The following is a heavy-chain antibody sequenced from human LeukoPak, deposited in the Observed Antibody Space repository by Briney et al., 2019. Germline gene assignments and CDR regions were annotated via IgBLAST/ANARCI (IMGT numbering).Heavy chain of an antibody. CDR3: AKDQYDYVRGEFDY. D-gene: IGHD3-16*01. V-gene: IGHV3-74*01. J-gene: IGHJ4*02. CDR1: GFTFSSYW. Sequence: GGSLRLSCAASGFTFSSYWMHWVRQAPGKGLVWVSRINSDGSSTSYADSVKGRFTISRDNAKNTLYLQMNSLRVEDTAVYYCAKDQYDYVRGEFDYWGQGTLVTVSS. CDR2: INSDGSST.